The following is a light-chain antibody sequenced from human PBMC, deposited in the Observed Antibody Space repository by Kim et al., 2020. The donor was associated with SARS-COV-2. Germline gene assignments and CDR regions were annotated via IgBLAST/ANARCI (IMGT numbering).Light chain of an antibody. V-gene: IGKV1-5*01. CDR3: QHYHGYQWA. CDR2: DAS. J-gene: IGKJ1*01. Sequence: DIQMTQSPSTLSASVGDRVTITCRASQSVSGWLAWYQQKPGKAPKVLIYDASSLQSGVPSRFSGSGSGTEFTLTISSLQPDDFATYYCQHYHGYQWAFDQGTKVDIK. CDR1: QSVSGW.